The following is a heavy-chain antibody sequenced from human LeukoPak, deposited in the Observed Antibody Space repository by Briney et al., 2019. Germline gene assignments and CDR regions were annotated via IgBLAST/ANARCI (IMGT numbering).Heavy chain of an antibody. CDR3: VTRYSSGWYDY. J-gene: IGHJ4*02. D-gene: IGHD6-19*01. V-gene: IGHV3-64D*09. Sequence: GGCLRLSCSASGFTLSTYGMYWVCPAPGKGLEYVSAITSNGGSTYYADSVKGRFTISRDNSKNTLYRQMSTLRAEDTAVYYCVTRYSSGWYDYWGQGTLVTVSS. CDR1: GFTLSTYG. CDR2: ITSNGGST.